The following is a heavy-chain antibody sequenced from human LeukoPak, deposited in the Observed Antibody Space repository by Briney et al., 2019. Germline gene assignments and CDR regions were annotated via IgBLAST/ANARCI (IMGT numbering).Heavy chain of an antibody. V-gene: IGHV3-7*01. CDR3: ARSCSGMGLSPGPFDY. CDR1: GFTFSSYW. J-gene: IGHJ4*02. CDR2: IKQDGSEK. D-gene: IGHD3-10*02. Sequence: GGSLRLSCAASGFTFSSYWMSWVRQAPGKGLEWVANIKQDGSEKYYVDSAKGRFTISRDNAKNSLYLQMNSLRAEDTAVYYCARSCSGMGLSPGPFDYWGQGTLVTVSS.